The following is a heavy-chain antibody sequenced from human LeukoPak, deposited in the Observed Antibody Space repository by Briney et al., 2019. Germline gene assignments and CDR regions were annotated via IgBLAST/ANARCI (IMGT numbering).Heavy chain of an antibody. CDR1: GGSISSYY. CDR3: ARDHLTSYVWGSYPSGDGMDV. J-gene: IGHJ6*02. CDR2: IYTSGST. Sequence: TSGTLSLTCTVSGGSISSYYWSWIRQPAGKGLEWIGRIYTSGSTNYNPSLKSRVTISVDTSKNQFSLKLSSVTAADTAVYYCARDHLTSYVWGSYPSGDGMDVWGQGTTVTVSS. D-gene: IGHD3-16*01. V-gene: IGHV4-4*07.